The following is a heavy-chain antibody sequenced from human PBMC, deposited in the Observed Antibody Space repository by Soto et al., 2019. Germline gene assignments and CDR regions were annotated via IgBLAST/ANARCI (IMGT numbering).Heavy chain of an antibody. D-gene: IGHD3-3*01. V-gene: IGHV1-69*08. J-gene: IGHJ5*02. CDR1: GGTFRNSI. CDR3: ARGASVFAAAIDA. Sequence: QVQLVQVAAEVKKPGSSVTVSCKASGGTFRNSIVSWVRQAPGQGLEWMGRVIPQVGNINYIPKFQGRLTMTADKTTNTASMELRNLKSEDTAVYFCARGASVFAAAIDAWGAGTRVTVTS. CDR2: VIPQVGNI.